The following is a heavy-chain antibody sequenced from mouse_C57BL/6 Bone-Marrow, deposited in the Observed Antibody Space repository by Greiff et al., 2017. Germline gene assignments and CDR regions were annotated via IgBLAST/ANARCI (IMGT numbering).Heavy chain of an antibody. J-gene: IGHJ4*01. CDR2: INPRSGYT. CDR1: GYTFTSSW. Sequence: VQLQQSGAELAKPGASVKLSCKASGYTFTSSWMHWVKQRPGQGLEWIGYINPRSGYTKYNQKFKDKATLTAYKSSRTAYMQLSSLTYEDAAVYYCAIGHAMDYWGQGTSVTVSS. CDR3: AIGHAMDY. V-gene: IGHV1-7*01.